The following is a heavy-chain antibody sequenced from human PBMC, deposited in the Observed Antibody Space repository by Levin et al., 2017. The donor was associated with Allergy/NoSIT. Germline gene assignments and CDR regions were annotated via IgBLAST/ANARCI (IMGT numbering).Heavy chain of an antibody. Sequence: GGSLRLSCQGSGYNFSTDWIAWVRQMPGKGLEWMGIIYPGDSDTRYSPSFQGQVTFSADKTISTAYLQWSSLEASDTAIYYCARRRYYESSGSGYYYGLDVWGQGTTVTVSS. J-gene: IGHJ6*02. D-gene: IGHD3-22*01. CDR2: IYPGDSDT. V-gene: IGHV5-51*01. CDR1: GYNFSTDW. CDR3: ARRRYYESSGSGYYYGLDV.